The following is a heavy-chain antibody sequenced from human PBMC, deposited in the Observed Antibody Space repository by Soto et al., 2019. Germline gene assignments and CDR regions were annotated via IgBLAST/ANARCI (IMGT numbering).Heavy chain of an antibody. J-gene: IGHJ6*02. CDR3: ACLRDYYYGMDV. CDR2: IWYDGSNK. Sequence: PGGSLRLSCAASGFTFSSYGMHWVRQAPGKGLEWVAVIWYDGSNKYYADSVKGRFTISRDNSKNTLYLQMNSLRAEDTAVYYCACLRDYYYGMDVWGQGTTVTVSS. V-gene: IGHV3-33*01. CDR1: GFTFSSYG.